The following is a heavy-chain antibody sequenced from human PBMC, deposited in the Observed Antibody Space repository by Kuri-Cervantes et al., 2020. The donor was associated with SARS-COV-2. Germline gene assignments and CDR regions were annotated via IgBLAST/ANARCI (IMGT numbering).Heavy chain of an antibody. V-gene: IGHV4-61*02. Sequence: SETLSLTCTVSGGSISSGGYYWSWIRQSAGKGLEFIGRVYSSGGTNYNPSLESRVTMSIDTAKNQVSLRLTSVTAADTAVYYCARGILGDDSIHYGMDVWGQGTSVTVSS. CDR1: GGSISSGGYY. CDR2: VYSSGGT. CDR3: ARGILGDDSIHYGMDV. J-gene: IGHJ6*02. D-gene: IGHD2/OR15-2a*01.